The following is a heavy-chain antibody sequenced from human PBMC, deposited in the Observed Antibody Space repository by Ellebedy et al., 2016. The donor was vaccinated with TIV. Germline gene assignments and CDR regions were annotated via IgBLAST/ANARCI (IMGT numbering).Heavy chain of an antibody. V-gene: IGHV3-23*01. CDR2: IVGSGGSR. CDR3: AKDRTPGDGYWVFDF. Sequence: PGGSLRLSCAASGFTFSSYSMNWVRQAPGKGLEWVSGIVGSGGSRYADYVKGRFTISRDNSKSTLDLQMSSLRAEDTAVYYCAKDRTPGDGYWVFDFWGQGTLVTVST. D-gene: IGHD5-18*01. J-gene: IGHJ4*02. CDR1: GFTFSSYS.